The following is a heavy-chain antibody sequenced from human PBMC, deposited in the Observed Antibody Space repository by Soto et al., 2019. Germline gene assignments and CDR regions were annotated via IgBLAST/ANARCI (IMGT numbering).Heavy chain of an antibody. J-gene: IGHJ4*02. D-gene: IGHD3-16*01. CDR2: ISPSGSNT. V-gene: IGHV3-23*05. Sequence: GGSLRLSCTASGLTFNSHTMSWVRQAPGTGLEWVSTISPSGSNTHYADSVKGRSTISRDNSRNTLDLQMSSLRAADTALYYCVSWVSANFDYWGQGTRVTVYS. CDR1: GLTFNSHT. CDR3: VSWVSANFDY.